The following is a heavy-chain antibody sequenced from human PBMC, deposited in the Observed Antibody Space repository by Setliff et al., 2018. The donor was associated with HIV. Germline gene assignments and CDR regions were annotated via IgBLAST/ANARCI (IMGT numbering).Heavy chain of an antibody. D-gene: IGHD3-10*01. Sequence: GESLKISCKGSGYSFTNYWIGWVRQMPGKGLEWMGIIHPGDSDTRYSPSFQGQVTISADKSISTAFLQWRSLKASDTAIYYCARLPSLLWFGELNYYFDYWGQGTLVTVSS. CDR1: GYSFTNYW. V-gene: IGHV5-51*01. J-gene: IGHJ4*02. CDR3: ARLPSLLWFGELNYYFDY. CDR2: IHPGDSDT.